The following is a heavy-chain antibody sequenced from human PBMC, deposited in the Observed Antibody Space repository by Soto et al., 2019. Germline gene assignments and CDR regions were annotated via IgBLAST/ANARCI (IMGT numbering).Heavy chain of an antibody. CDR3: ARTGYYDSSGYDAFDI. CDR2: IYYSGST. V-gene: IGHV4-59*01. Sequence: SETLSLTCTVSGGSISSYYLSWIRQPPKKGLDGIGYIYYSGSTNYNPSLKSRVTISVDTSKNQFSLKLSSVTAADRDVYYCARTGYYDSSGYDAFDIWGKGTTVTVSS. J-gene: IGHJ3*02. CDR1: GGSISSYY. D-gene: IGHD3-22*01.